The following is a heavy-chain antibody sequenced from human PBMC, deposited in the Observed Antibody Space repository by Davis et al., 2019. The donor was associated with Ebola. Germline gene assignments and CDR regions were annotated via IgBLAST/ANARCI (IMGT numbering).Heavy chain of an antibody. CDR3: ARDGGYCSGGSCYSRYYGMDV. CDR2: IYYSGST. Sequence: SETLSLTCAAYGGSFSGYYWSWIRQPPGKGLEWIGYIYYSGSTNYNPSLKSRVTISVDTSKNQFSLKLSSVTAADTAVYYCARDGGYCSGGSCYSRYYGMDVWGKGTTVTVSS. D-gene: IGHD2-15*01. J-gene: IGHJ6*04. CDR1: GGSFSGYY. V-gene: IGHV4-59*12.